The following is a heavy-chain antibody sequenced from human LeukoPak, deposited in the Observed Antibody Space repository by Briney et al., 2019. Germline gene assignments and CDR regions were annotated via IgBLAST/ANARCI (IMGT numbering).Heavy chain of an antibody. CDR3: ARPLGYCSGGSCYFVY. CDR2: INAGNGNT. CDR1: GYTFTSYG. V-gene: IGHV1-3*01. Sequence: ASVKVSCKASGYTFTSYGISWVRQAPGQRLEWMGWINAGNGNTKYSQKFQGRVTITRDTSASTAYMELSSLRSEDTAVYYCARPLGYCSGGSCYFVYWGRGTLVTVSS. D-gene: IGHD2-15*01. J-gene: IGHJ4*02.